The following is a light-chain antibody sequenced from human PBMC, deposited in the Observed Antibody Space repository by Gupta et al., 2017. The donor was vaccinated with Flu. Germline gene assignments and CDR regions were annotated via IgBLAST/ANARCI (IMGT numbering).Light chain of an antibody. Sequence: FMLTQPHSVSESPWKTVTISCSRTSGNIASNRVQWYQQRPGRAPSIVIYEDTQRPSGVPDRLSGSIDSSSNAASLTISGRKTEDEADYYCQYYYTNNPWVFGGGTRLTVL. CDR3: QYYYTNNPWV. J-gene: IGLJ3*02. CDR2: EDT. V-gene: IGLV6-57*03. CDR1: SGNIASNR.